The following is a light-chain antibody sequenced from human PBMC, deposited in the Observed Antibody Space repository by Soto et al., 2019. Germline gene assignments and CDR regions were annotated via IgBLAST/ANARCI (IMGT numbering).Light chain of an antibody. CDR3: ASSPGASALGV. Sequence: QSALTQPASVSGSPGQSITISCTGTSSDGGYNYVSWYQQNPGKDPKLILYEVSRRASGVSNRFSGSKSGDKASLTISGLRDADEADYYCASSPGASALGVFGSGTKLTVL. J-gene: IGLJ1*01. CDR2: EVS. V-gene: IGLV2-14*03. CDR1: SSDGGYNY.